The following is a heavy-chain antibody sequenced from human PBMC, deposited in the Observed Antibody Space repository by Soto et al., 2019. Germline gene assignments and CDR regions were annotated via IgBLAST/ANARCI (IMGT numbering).Heavy chain of an antibody. J-gene: IGHJ6*02. CDR1: CGSISSGGYY. CDR3: ARGGVPVHYYDSRGGMDV. Sequence: SETLSLTCTVSCGSISSGGYYWSWIRQHPGKGLEWIGYIYYSGSTYYNPSLKSRVTISVDTSKNQFSLKLSSVTAADTAVYYCARGGVPVHYYDSRGGMDVWGQGTTVTVSS. V-gene: IGHV4-31*03. CDR2: IYYSGST. D-gene: IGHD3-22*01.